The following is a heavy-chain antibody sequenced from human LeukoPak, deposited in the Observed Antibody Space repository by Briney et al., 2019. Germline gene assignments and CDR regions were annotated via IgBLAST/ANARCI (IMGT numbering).Heavy chain of an antibody. CDR2: IRSKAYGGTT. CDR1: GFTFSSYA. D-gene: IGHD3-10*01. CDR3: TRVVVTMVRGAPDY. Sequence: GGSLRLSCAASGFTFSSYAMSWVRQAPGRGLEWVGFIRSKAYGGTTEYAASVKGRFTISRDDSKSTAYLQMNSLKTEDTAVYYCTRVVVTMVRGAPDYWGQGTLVTVSS. V-gene: IGHV3-49*04. J-gene: IGHJ4*02.